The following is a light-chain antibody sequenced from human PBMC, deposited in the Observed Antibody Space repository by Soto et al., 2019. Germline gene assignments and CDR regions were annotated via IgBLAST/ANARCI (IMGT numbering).Light chain of an antibody. V-gene: IGKV1-39*01. CDR2: AAS. J-gene: IGKJ5*01. CDR1: QSVSSY. Sequence: DIHMTQSPSSLSASVGYRISITCRASQSVSSYLNWYQQKPGKAPRLLIYAASHLQTGVPSRFRGTGSATHFTLTISSLQPEDFATYYCQQSYRAVTFGQGTRLEIK. CDR3: QQSYRAVT.